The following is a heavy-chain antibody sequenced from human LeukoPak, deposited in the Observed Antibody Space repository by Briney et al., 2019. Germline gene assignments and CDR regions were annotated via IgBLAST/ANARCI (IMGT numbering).Heavy chain of an antibody. Sequence: GGSLRLSCAASGFTFSNDWMHWVRQAPGKGLMWVSRIPNDGSSPTYADSVKGRFTISRDNAKNTVYPQMNSLRAEDTAVYYCVRWHLATAGAFNWGQGTLVTVSS. V-gene: IGHV3-74*01. CDR1: GFTFSNDW. D-gene: IGHD6-13*01. CDR2: IPNDGSSP. CDR3: VRWHLATAGAFN. J-gene: IGHJ4*02.